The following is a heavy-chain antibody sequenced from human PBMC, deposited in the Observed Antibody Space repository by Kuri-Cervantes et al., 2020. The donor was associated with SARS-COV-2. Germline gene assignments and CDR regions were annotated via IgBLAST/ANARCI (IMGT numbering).Heavy chain of an antibody. CDR1: GGSISSGSYY. V-gene: IGHV4-39*01. J-gene: IGHJ4*02. CDR2: IYYSGST. CDR3: ARLVPYYDFWSGSYYFDY. Sequence: ESLKISCTVSGGSISSGSYYWGWIRQPPGKGLEWIGSIYYSGSTYYNPSLKSRVTISVDTSKNQFSLKLSSVTAADTAVYYCARLVPYYDFWSGSYYFDYWGQGTLVTVSS. D-gene: IGHD3-3*01.